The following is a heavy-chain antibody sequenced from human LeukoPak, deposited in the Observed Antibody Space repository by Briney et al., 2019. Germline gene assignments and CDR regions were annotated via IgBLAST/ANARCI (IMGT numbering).Heavy chain of an antibody. J-gene: IGHJ5*02. D-gene: IGHD4-11*01. CDR3: ARSYRKGDYRYNWFDP. CDR1: GYSFTSYW. Sequence: GESLKISCKGSGYSFTSYWIGWVRQMPGKGLEWMGIIYPGDSDARYSPSFQGQVTISADKSISTAYLQWSSLKASDTAMYYCARSYRKGDYRYNWFDPWGQGTLVTVSS. CDR2: IYPGDSDA. V-gene: IGHV5-51*01.